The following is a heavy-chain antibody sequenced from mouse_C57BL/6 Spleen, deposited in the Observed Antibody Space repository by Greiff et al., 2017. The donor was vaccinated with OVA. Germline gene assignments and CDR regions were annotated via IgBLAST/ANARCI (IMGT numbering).Heavy chain of an antibody. CDR2: IYPGSGST. CDR1: GYTFTSYW. CDR3: AREGYGNYSAGFAY. V-gene: IGHV1-55*01. Sequence: QVQLQQPGAELVKPGASVKMSCKASGYTFTSYWITWVKQRPGQGLEWIGDIYPGSGSTNYNEKFKSKATLTVDTSSSTAYMQLSSLTSEDSAVYYCAREGYGNYSAGFAYGGQGTLVTVSA. J-gene: IGHJ3*01. D-gene: IGHD2-1*01.